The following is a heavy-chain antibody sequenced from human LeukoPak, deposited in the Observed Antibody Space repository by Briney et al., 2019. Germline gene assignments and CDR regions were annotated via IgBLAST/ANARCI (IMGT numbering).Heavy chain of an antibody. CDR2: IIPILGIA. V-gene: IGHV1-69*04. Sequence: ASVKVSCKASGGTFSSYAISWVRQAPGQGLEWMGRIIPILGIANYAQKFQGRVTITADKSTSTAYMELSSLRSEDTAVYYCARYLGGTRAFDIWGQGTMVTVSS. D-gene: IGHD1-26*01. CDR3: ARYLGGTRAFDI. J-gene: IGHJ3*02. CDR1: GGTFSSYA.